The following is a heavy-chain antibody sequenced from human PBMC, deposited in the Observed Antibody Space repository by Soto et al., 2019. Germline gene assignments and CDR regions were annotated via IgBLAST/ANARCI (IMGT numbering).Heavy chain of an antibody. CDR3: ASHAPIGMNDY. V-gene: IGHV1-18*01. J-gene: IGHJ4*02. Sequence: QVQLVQSGAEVKKPGASVKVSCKASGYTFTSYGISWVRQAPGQGLEWMGWISAYNGNTKYAQKPQGRVTMTTDTSTSTAYMELRSLRSDDSSVYYCASHAPIGMNDYWGQGTLVPVSS. CDR2: ISAYNGNT. CDR1: GYTFTSYG.